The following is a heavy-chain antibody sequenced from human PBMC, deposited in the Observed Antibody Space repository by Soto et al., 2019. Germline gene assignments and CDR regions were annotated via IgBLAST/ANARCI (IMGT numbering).Heavy chain of an antibody. D-gene: IGHD3-10*02. CDR3: AHPTFLFGERVDAFDI. V-gene: IGHV2-5*02. Sequence: QITLKESGPTLVKPTQTLTLTCTFSGFSLSTSGVGVGWIRQPPGKALEWLALIYWDDDKRYSPSLKSRLTFTKDTPKKQGVPTITNRDPVDTATYYCAHPTFLFGERVDAFDIWGQGTMVTVSS. CDR1: GFSLSTSGVG. CDR2: IYWDDDK. J-gene: IGHJ3*02.